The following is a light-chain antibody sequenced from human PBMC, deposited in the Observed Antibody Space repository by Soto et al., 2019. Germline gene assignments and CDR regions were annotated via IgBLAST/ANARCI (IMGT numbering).Light chain of an antibody. Sequence: EIVLTQSPGTLSLSPGERATLSCRASQSVSSSYLAWYQQKPGQAPRLLIYGASSRATGIPDRFSGSGSGTDCTLTISRLEPEDFAVYYCQQYGSSVTFGQGTRLEIK. CDR1: QSVSSSY. CDR2: GAS. J-gene: IGKJ5*01. CDR3: QQYGSSVT. V-gene: IGKV3-20*01.